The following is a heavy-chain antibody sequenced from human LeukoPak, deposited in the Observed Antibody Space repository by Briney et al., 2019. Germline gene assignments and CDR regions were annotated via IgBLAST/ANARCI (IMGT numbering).Heavy chain of an antibody. V-gene: IGHV4-39*01. CDR2: IYYSGST. J-gene: IGHJ6*02. Sequence: PSETLSLTCTVSGGSISSSSYYWGWLRQPPGKGLEWIGSIYYSGSTYYNPSLKSRVTISVDTSKNQFSLKLSSVTAADTAVYYCALGHYYYYYGMDVWGQGTTVTVSS. CDR1: GGSISSSSYY. CDR3: ALGHYYYYYGMDV.